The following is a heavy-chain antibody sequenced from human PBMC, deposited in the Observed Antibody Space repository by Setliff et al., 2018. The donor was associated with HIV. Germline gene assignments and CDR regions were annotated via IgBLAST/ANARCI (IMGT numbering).Heavy chain of an antibody. CDR1: GGSISSNNYY. CDR3: ARQGLVLVPASIDWRLPPSPIDY. J-gene: IGHJ4*02. D-gene: IGHD2-2*01. Sequence: SETLSLTCTVSGGSISSNNYYWGWIRQPPGKGLEWIASIYYSGSTYYNPYLKSRITISVDTSKNQFSLRLSSVTAAGTAVYYCARQGLVLVPASIDWRLPPSPIDYWGQGALVTVAS. CDR2: IYYSGST. V-gene: IGHV4-39*01.